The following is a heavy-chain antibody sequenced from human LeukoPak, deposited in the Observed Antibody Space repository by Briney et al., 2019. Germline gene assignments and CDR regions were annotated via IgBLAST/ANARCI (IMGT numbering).Heavy chain of an antibody. V-gene: IGHV3-53*01. CDR1: GFTVSSNY. CDR2: IYSDGST. CDR3: ARDFDI. Sequence: GALRLSCAASGFTVSSNYMSWVRQAPGKGLEWVSVIYSDGSTYYADSVKGRFTISRDNSKNTLYPQVNSLRAEDTAMYYCARDFDIWGQGTMVTVSS. J-gene: IGHJ3*02.